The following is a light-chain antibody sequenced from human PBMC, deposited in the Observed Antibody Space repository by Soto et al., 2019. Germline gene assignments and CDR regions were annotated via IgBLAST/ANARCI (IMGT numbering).Light chain of an antibody. Sequence: DIQMTQSPSTLSASVGDTVTVTCRASQSVSGWLAWYQQKPGKAPKLLIYAASTLQSGVPSRFSGSGSGTDFTLTISSLQSEDFAVYYCQQYNNWPRTFGQGTRLEIK. CDR2: AAS. V-gene: IGKV1-5*01. J-gene: IGKJ5*01. CDR3: QQYNNWPRT. CDR1: QSVSGW.